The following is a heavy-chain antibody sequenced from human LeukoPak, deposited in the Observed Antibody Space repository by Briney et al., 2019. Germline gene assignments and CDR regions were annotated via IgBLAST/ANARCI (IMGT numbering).Heavy chain of an antibody. J-gene: IGHJ4*02. CDR3: ASFYDTKGTFDY. CDR1: GYTFTSYA. D-gene: IGHD3-22*01. CDR2: INAGNGNT. V-gene: IGHV1-3*01. Sequence: ASVKVSCKASGYTFTSYAMHWVRQAPGQRLEWMGWINAGNGNTKYSQKFQGRVTITRDTSASTAYVELSSLRSEDTAVYYCASFYDTKGTFDYWGQGTLVTVSS.